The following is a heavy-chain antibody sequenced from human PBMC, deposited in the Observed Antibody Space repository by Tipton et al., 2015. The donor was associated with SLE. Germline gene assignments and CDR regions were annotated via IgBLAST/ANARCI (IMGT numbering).Heavy chain of an antibody. J-gene: IGHJ4*02. V-gene: IGHV3-74*02. Sequence: QLVQSGGGLVQSGGSMILSCAASGFTFSTYWMHWVRQAPGKGLVWVSRINGDGRETNYAGSVEGRFTISRDNARNTLYLQMNSLRADDTAVYYCARTMTGAYFDYWGQGTLATVSS. CDR3: ARTMTGAYFDY. D-gene: IGHD3-9*01. CDR2: INGDGRET. CDR1: GFTFSTYW.